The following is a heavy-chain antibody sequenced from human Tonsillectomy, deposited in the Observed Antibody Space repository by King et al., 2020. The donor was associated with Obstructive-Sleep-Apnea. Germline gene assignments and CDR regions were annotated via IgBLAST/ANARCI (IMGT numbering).Heavy chain of an antibody. CDR1: GHIFTKYA. CDR2: INAGNGYR. Sequence: QLVQSGTEVKKPGASVKLSCKASGHIFTKYAVHWVRQAPGQRLEWMGWINAGNGYRRYSQRFQGRVTITRDTSASTAYMELSSLRSEDTAVYYCAGDGRDDYNNYGGSLNYWGQGTLVTVSS. V-gene: IGHV1-3*01. CDR3: AGDGRDDYNNYGGSLNY. J-gene: IGHJ4*02. D-gene: IGHD4-11*01.